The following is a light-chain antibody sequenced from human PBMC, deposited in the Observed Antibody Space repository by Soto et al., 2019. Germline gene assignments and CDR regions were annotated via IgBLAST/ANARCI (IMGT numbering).Light chain of an antibody. J-gene: IGKJ5*01. CDR2: AAS. V-gene: IGKV1-39*01. Sequence: DIQLTQSPSSLSSSVGDRVTITCRASQSISSYLNWYQQKPGKAPKLLIYAASSLQSGVPSRFSGSGSGTDLTLTISSLQPEDFANYYCQQSYSTPSCTFGQGTRLEIK. CDR1: QSISSY. CDR3: QQSYSTPSCT.